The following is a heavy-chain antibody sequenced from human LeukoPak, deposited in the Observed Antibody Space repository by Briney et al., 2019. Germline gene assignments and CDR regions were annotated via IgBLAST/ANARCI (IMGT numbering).Heavy chain of an antibody. J-gene: IGHJ4*02. V-gene: IGHV4-39*07. Sequence: SDTLSLTCTVSGGSISSSSYYWGWIRQPPGKGLEWIGSIYYSRSTYYNPSLKSRVTISVDTSKNRFSLKLSSVTAVDTAVYYCARAGVQLWFGDNTFDYWGQGTLVTVSS. D-gene: IGHD3-10*01. CDR2: IYYSRST. CDR1: GGSISSSSYY. CDR3: ARAGVQLWFGDNTFDY.